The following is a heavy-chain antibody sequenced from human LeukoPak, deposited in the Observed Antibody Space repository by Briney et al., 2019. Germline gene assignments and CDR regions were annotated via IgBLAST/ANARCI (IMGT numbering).Heavy chain of an antibody. CDR2: INHSGST. D-gene: IGHD2-8*02. Sequence: PSETLSLTCAVYGGSFSGYYWSWIRQPPGKGLEWIGEINHSGSTNSNPSLKSRVTISVDTSKNQFSLKLSSVTAADTAVYYCARPSPGDRVLWFDPWGQGTLVTVSS. CDR3: ARPSPGDRVLWFDP. J-gene: IGHJ5*02. V-gene: IGHV4-34*01. CDR1: GGSFSGYY.